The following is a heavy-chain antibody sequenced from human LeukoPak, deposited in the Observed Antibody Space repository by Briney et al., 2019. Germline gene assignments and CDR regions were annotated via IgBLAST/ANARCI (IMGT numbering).Heavy chain of an antibody. V-gene: IGHV3-23*01. Sequence: PEGSLRLSCAASGFTFSSYAMSWVRQAPGKGLEWVSAISGSGGSTYYADSVKGRFTISRDNSKNTLYLQMNSLRAEDTAVYYCAKGAPYYYDSSGYYYSFGYWGQGTLVTVSS. D-gene: IGHD3-22*01. CDR2: ISGSGGST. CDR1: GFTFSSYA. CDR3: AKGAPYYYDSSGYYYSFGY. J-gene: IGHJ4*02.